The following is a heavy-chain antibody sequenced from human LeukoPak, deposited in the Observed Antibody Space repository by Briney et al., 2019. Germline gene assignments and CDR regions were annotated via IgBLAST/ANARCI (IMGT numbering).Heavy chain of an antibody. CDR1: GASITSDNW. CDR3: ARGVPVGATNGPSFDY. J-gene: IGHJ4*02. CDR2: IFHSEST. V-gene: IGHV4-4*02. Sequence: PSETLSLTCAVSGASITSDNWRTWVRPPPGKGLEWIGEIFHSESTNYNPSLKSRVTISVDKSKNQFSLKLSSVTAADTAVYFCARGVPVGATNGPSFDYWGQGTLVTVSS. D-gene: IGHD1-26*01.